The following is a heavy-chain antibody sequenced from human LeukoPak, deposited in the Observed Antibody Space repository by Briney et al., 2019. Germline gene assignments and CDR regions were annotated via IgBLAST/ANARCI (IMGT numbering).Heavy chain of an antibody. CDR3: AKDSGWPFDY. V-gene: IGHV3-23*01. CDR2: TSGNGAKT. CDR1: GFIFSSYA. J-gene: IGHJ4*02. D-gene: IGHD6-19*01. Sequence: PGGSLRLSCAAPGFIFSSYALSWVRQAPGKGLEWVSATSGNGAKTYYADSVKGRFTISRDNSKNTLYLQMNSLRAEDTAVYYCAKDSGWPFDYWGQGTLVTVSS.